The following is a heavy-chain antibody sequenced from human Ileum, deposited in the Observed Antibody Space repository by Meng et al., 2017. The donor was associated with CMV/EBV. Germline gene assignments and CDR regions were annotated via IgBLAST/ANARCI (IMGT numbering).Heavy chain of an antibody. CDR3: ARVVLGEQQLDS. J-gene: IGHJ4*02. Sequence: ASVKVFCKTSGFTFTHYFYHWVRQAPGHGLEWMGWINPNSGGTNFAQKFQGRITMTRDTSINTVYLELISLKSDDTAMYYCARVVLGEQQLDSWGQGTLVTVSS. CDR1: GFTFTHYF. CDR2: INPNSGGT. V-gene: IGHV1-2*02. D-gene: IGHD1/OR15-1a*01.